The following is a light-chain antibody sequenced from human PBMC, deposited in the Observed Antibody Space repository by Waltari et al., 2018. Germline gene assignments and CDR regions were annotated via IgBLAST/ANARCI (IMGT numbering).Light chain of an antibody. J-gene: IGLJ3*02. Sequence: QSALTQPASVSGSPGQSITISCTGTSSDVGFSNYVSWYQQHPGRAPKLMIYDAFERPSGVSNRFSGSKSGNTASLTISGLQAEDEADYYCNSYTGSSSWVFGGGTKLTVL. V-gene: IGLV2-14*01. CDR1: SSDVGFSNY. CDR2: DAF. CDR3: NSYTGSSSWV.